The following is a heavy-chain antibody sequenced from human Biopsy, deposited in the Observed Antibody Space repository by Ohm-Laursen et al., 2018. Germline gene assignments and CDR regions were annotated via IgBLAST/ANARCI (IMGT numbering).Heavy chain of an antibody. V-gene: IGHV4-59*01. J-gene: IGHJ5*02. Sequence: LRLSCAASGFTFSDYYMNWFRRAPGKGLEWIGHVYNGGITNYNPSLKSRVTVSKDTSKNQFSLQVNSVTAADTAVYYCARTPRDSFWSGSYKRGLWFDPWGQGTLVIVSS. CDR2: VYNGGIT. D-gene: IGHD3-3*01. CDR3: ARTPRDSFWSGSYKRGLWFDP. CDR1: GFTFSDYY.